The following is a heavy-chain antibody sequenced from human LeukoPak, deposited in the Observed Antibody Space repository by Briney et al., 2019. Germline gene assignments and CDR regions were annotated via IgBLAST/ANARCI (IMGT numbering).Heavy chain of an antibody. V-gene: IGHV4-38-2*02. CDR2: IYHRGNA. D-gene: IGHD5-12*01. Sequence: SETLSLTCTVSGYSIRNSYSWGWIRQSPGKGLEWVGTIYHRGNAYYNPSLQSRVTVSIDTSKNQFSLKLSSVTAADTAVYYCARDLSGYDYYYYYGMDVWGQGTTVTVSS. CDR3: ARDLSGYDYYYYYGMDV. CDR1: GYSIRNSYS. J-gene: IGHJ6*02.